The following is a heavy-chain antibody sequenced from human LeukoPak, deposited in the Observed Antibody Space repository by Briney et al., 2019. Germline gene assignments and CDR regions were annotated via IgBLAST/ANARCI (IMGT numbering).Heavy chain of an antibody. CDR3: AKARTPYNSGFDY. CDR1: GFTFTDYA. D-gene: IGHD6-19*01. J-gene: IGHJ4*02. Sequence: GGSLRLSCAASGFTFTDYALGWVRQAPGQGLEWASTISSGGSTSYYADSVRGLFTISRDNSKNTLSLQMSSLRAEDTAVYYCAKARTPYNSGFDYWGQGTLVAVSS. V-gene: IGHV3-23*01. CDR2: ISSGGSTS.